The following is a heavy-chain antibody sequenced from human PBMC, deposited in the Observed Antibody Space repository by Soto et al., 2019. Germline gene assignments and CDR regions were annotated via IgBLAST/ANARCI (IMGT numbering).Heavy chain of an antibody. Sequence: GASVKVSCKASGGTFSSYAMSWVRQATGQGLEWMGGIIPIFGTANYAQKFQGRVTITADESTSTAYMELSSLRSEDTAVYYCARIRAPRERFHGGNSGPFDYWGQGTLVTVSS. CDR3: ARIRAPRERFHGGNSGPFDY. J-gene: IGHJ4*02. CDR2: IIPIFGTA. V-gene: IGHV1-69*13. D-gene: IGHD2-21*02. CDR1: GGTFSSYA.